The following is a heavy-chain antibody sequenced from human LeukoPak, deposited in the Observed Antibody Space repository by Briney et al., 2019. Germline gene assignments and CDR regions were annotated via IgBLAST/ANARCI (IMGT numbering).Heavy chain of an antibody. Sequence: GGSLRLSCAASGFTFSSYAMSWVRQAPGKGLEWVSAISGSGGSTYYADSVKGRFTIPRDNSKNTLYLQVNSLRAEDTAVYYCAKVEFTLWFGESHPSPAFDYWGQGTLVTVSS. CDR1: GFTFSSYA. D-gene: IGHD3-10*01. CDR3: AKVEFTLWFGESHPSPAFDY. CDR2: ISGSGGST. J-gene: IGHJ4*02. V-gene: IGHV3-23*01.